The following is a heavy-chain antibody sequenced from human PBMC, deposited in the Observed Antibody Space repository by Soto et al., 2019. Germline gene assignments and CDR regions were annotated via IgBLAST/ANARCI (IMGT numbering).Heavy chain of an antibody. J-gene: IGHJ3*02. CDR3: ALIRFTVTTIFAFDI. CDR2: INAGNGNT. D-gene: IGHD4-17*01. V-gene: IGHV1-3*01. Sequence: GASVKASCKAPGDTYTSYAMQWVHQAPGQRLEWMGWINAGNGNTKYSQKFQGRVTITRDTSASTAYMELSSLRSEDTAVYYCALIRFTVTTIFAFDIWGQGTMVTVSS. CDR1: GDTYTSYA.